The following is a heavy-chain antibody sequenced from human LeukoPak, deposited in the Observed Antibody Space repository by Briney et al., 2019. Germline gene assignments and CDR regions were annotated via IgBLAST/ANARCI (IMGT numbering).Heavy chain of an antibody. D-gene: IGHD6-13*01. CDR3: AIVGRTDGSSWYSWFDP. V-gene: IGHV1-2*02. Sequence: ASVKVSCKPSRYTFTGDYMHWVRQAPGQGLEWMGWINPNSGDTKYAQKFQGRVTMTRDTSVNTAYMELSNLRPDDTAVYYCAIVGRTDGSSWYSWFDPWGQGTLVTVSS. CDR1: RYTFTGDY. CDR2: INPNSGDT. J-gene: IGHJ5*02.